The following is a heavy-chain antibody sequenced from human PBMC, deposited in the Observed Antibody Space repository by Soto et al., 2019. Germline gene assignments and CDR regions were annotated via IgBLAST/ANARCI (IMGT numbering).Heavy chain of an antibody. CDR1: GGTFSRYA. Sequence: QVQLVQSGAEVKKPGSSVKVSCKASGGTFSRYAISWVRQAPGQGLEWMGGIIAIFGTANYTQKFQGRVTITADESTSTAYMELSSLTSEETAVYYCARDIVFGGTYGMDVWGQGTTVTVSS. CDR3: ARDIVFGGTYGMDV. D-gene: IGHD3-16*01. V-gene: IGHV1-69*12. CDR2: IIAIFGTA. J-gene: IGHJ6*02.